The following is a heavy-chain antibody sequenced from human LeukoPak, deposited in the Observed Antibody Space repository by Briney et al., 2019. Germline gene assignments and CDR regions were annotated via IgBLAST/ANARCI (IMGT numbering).Heavy chain of an antibody. Sequence: SETLSLTCTVSGGSISSYYWSWIRQPPGKGLEWIGYIYYSGSTNYNPSLKSRVTISVDTFKNQFSLKLSSVTAADTAVYYCARAAPWFDPWGQGTLVTVSS. CDR1: GGSISSYY. CDR3: ARAAPWFDP. J-gene: IGHJ5*02. CDR2: IYYSGST. V-gene: IGHV4-59*01.